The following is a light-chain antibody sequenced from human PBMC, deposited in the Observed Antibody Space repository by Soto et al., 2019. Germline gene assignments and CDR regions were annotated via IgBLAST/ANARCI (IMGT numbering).Light chain of an antibody. J-gene: IGKJ1*01. CDR3: QQYHIYSWT. V-gene: IGKV1-5*03. CDR1: QSISDW. Sequence: DIQMTQSPATLSASVGDRVTIRCRASQSISDWLAWYQQKPGKAPRLLIYRASTLQSGVPSRFRGSGSGTEFTLTISDLQPDDFATYYCQQYHIYSWTFGPGTKVDI. CDR2: RAS.